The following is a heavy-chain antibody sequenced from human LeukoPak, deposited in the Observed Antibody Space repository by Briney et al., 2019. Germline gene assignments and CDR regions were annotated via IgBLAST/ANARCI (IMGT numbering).Heavy chain of an antibody. Sequence: ASVTVSFKASGYTFTSYYMHWVRQAPGQGLEWMGIINPSGGSTSYAQKFQGRVTMTRDTSTSTVYMELSSLRSEDTAVYYCARGDTAMVAYDYWGRGTLVTVSS. CDR1: GYTFTSYY. D-gene: IGHD5-18*01. CDR2: INPSGGST. V-gene: IGHV1-46*01. J-gene: IGHJ4*02. CDR3: ARGDTAMVAYDY.